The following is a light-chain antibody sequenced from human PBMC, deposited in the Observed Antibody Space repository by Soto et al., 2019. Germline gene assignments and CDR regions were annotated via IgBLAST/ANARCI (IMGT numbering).Light chain of an antibody. CDR1: QNIGTS. Sequence: DIQMTQSPSTLSASVGDRVTITFGASQNIGTSLAWYQHTPGKAPKLLISDASTLESGVPSRFGGSGSGTEFTLPITRLQPNDFATYYCQQFFWHWPFGKGTKVDI. CDR2: DAS. CDR3: QQFFWHWP. J-gene: IGKJ1*01. V-gene: IGKV1-5*01.